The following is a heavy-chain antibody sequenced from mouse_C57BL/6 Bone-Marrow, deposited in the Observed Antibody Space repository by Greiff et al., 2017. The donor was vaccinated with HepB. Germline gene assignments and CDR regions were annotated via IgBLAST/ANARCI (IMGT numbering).Heavy chain of an antibody. V-gene: IGHV1-50*01. D-gene: IGHD2-4*01. Sequence: VKLQQPGAELVKPGASVKLSCKASGYTFTSYWMQWVKQRPGQGLEWIGEIDPSDSYTNYNQKFKGKATLTVDTSSSTAYMQLSSLTSEDSAVYYCARGGSTMITTRAMDYWGQGTSVTVSS. CDR3: ARGGSTMITTRAMDY. CDR2: IDPSDSYT. CDR1: GYTFTSYW. J-gene: IGHJ4*01.